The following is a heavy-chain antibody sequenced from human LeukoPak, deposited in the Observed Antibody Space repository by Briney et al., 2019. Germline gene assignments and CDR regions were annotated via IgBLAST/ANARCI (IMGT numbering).Heavy chain of an antibody. V-gene: IGHV3-30*02. J-gene: IGHJ4*02. CDR1: GFTFSSYG. CDR2: IRYDGSNK. CDR3: ARELTSSSWFSDH. Sequence: PGGSLRLSCAASGFTFSSYGMHWVRQAPGKGLEWVAFIRYDGSNKYYADSVKGRFTISRDDSKNTLYLQMNSLRAEDTAVYYCARELTSSSWFSDHWGQGTLVTVSS. D-gene: IGHD6-13*01.